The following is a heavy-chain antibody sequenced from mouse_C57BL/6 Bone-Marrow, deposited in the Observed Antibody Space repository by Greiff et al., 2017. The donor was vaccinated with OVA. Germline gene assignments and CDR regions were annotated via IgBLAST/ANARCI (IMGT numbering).Heavy chain of an antibody. CDR2: IDPENGDT. J-gene: IGHJ2*01. CDR1: GFNIKDDY. D-gene: IGHD1-1*01. CDR3: TTYGWGFDY. Sequence: VQLQQSGAELVRPGASVKLSCTASGFNIKDDYMHWVKQRPEQGLEWIGWIDPENGDTEYASKFQGKATITADTSSHTAYLQLSSLTSEDTAVYYCTTYGWGFDYWGQGTTLTVSS. V-gene: IGHV14-4*01.